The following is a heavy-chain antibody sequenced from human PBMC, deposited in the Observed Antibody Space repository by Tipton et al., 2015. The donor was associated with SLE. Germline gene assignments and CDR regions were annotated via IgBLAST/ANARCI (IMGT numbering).Heavy chain of an antibody. Sequence: GSLRLSCAASGFTFRSAWLSWVRQAPGKGLEGVGRIKRKIDGGTIDYTAPVKGRFTISRDDSKSTLYLQMNSLKTEDTAVYYCTEGAGTANYWGQGTLVTVSS. CDR1: GFTFRSAW. D-gene: IGHD1-26*01. CDR2: IKRKIDGGTI. J-gene: IGHJ4*02. CDR3: TEGAGTANY. V-gene: IGHV3-15*01.